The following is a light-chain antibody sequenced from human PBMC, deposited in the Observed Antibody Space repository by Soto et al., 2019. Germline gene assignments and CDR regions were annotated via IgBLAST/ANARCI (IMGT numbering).Light chain of an antibody. V-gene: IGKV1-39*01. CDR3: QQSYSTLT. CDR1: QSISSY. Sequence: DIQMTQSPSSLSASVGDRVTITCRARQSISSYLNWYQQKPGKAPNLLIYAASSLQSGVPTRFSGSGSGTDVTLSIGSLEPEDYATYYGQQSYSTLTFGPGTKVDIK. CDR2: AAS. J-gene: IGKJ3*01.